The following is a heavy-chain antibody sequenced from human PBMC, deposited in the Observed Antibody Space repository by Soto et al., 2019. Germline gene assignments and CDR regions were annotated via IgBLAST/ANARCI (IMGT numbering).Heavy chain of an antibody. J-gene: IGHJ4*02. V-gene: IGHV3-23*01. CDR3: AKGRLGTGTNRLNYFDY. Sequence: GGSLRLSCAASGFTFSSYAMSWVRQAPGKGLEWVSAISGSGGSTYYADSVKGRFTISRDNSENTLYLQMNSLRAEDTAVYYCAKGRLGTGTNRLNYFDYWGQGTLVTVSS. CDR1: GFTFSSYA. CDR2: ISGSGGST. D-gene: IGHD1-7*01.